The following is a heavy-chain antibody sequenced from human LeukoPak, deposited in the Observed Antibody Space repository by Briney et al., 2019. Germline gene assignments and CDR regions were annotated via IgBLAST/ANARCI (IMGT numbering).Heavy chain of an antibody. Sequence: SETLSLTCTVSGGSVTSTYYYWGWIRQPPGKGLEWIGNIYNSGNTYYNPSLKGRVTKSLDTSKNQFSLTLTSVTAADTAVYYCVSSGSYSFHAFDIWGQGTTVTVPS. CDR2: IYNSGNT. D-gene: IGHD1-26*01. CDR1: GGSVTSTYYY. J-gene: IGHJ3*02. CDR3: VSSGSYSFHAFDI. V-gene: IGHV4-39*07.